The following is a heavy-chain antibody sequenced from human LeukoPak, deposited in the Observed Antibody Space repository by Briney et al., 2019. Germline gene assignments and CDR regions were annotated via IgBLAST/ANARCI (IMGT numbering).Heavy chain of an antibody. CDR1: GFTVSSNY. CDR3: ARDASSYYDSSGYYRPFDY. J-gene: IGHJ4*02. Sequence: GGSLRLSCAASGFTVSSNYMSWVRQAPGKGLEWVSVIYSGGSTYYADSVKGRFTISRDNSKNTLYLQMNSLRAEDTAVYYCARDASSYYDSSGYYRPFDYWGQGTLVTVSS. V-gene: IGHV3-66*01. CDR2: IYSGGST. D-gene: IGHD3-22*01.